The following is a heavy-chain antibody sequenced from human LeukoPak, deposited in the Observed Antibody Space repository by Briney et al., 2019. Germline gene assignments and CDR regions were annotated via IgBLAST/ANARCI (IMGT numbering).Heavy chain of an antibody. CDR3: ARARYSSGWADFDY. Sequence: SETLSLTCTVSGGSISSYYWSWIRQPPGKGLEWLGYIYYSGSTNYNPSLKSRVTISVDTSKNRFSLKLSSVTAADTAVYYCARARYSSGWADFDYWGQGTLVTVSS. J-gene: IGHJ4*02. D-gene: IGHD6-19*01. CDR1: GGSISSYY. V-gene: IGHV4-59*01. CDR2: IYYSGST.